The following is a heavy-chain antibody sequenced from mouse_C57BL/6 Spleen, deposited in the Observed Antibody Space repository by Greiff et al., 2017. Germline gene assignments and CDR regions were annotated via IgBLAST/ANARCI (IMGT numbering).Heavy chain of an antibody. J-gene: IGHJ3*01. D-gene: IGHD1-1*02. V-gene: IGHV1-55*01. CDR3: AREGSRAWFAY. CDR1: GYTFTSYW. Sequence: VQLQQSGAELVKPGASVKMSCKASGYTFTSYWITWVKQRPGQGLEWIGDIYPGSGSTNYNKKFKSKATLTVDTASSTAYMQLSSLTSEDSAVSYCAREGSRAWFAYWGQGTLVTVSA. CDR2: IYPGSGST.